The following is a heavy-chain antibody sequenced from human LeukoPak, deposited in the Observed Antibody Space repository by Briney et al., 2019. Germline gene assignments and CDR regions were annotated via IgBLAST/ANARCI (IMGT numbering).Heavy chain of an antibody. CDR2: VVPASEIS. CDR1: GGPFHTYA. Sequence: SVNVSCKASGGPFHTYAISWVRLVPGQGLEWMGRVVPASEISTYAHKFLGRLTITADYSASTVYMELSGLRSDDTATYYCARVGYTRGPLPYGMDVWGQGTTVTV. J-gene: IGHJ6*02. V-gene: IGHV1-69*04. CDR3: ARVGYTRGPLPYGMDV. D-gene: IGHD3-16*02.